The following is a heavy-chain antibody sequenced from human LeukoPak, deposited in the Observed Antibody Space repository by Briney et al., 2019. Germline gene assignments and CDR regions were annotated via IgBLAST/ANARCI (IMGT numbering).Heavy chain of an antibody. D-gene: IGHD4-11*01. J-gene: IGHJ3*02. CDR1: GFTFSRKW. V-gene: IGHV3-74*01. Sequence: PGGSLRLSCAASGFTFSRKWMHWVRQAPGKGLVWVSRANSDGSSTNYADSVKGRFTISRDNAKNTLYLQMNSLRDEDTAVYYCARAQYLADDAFDIWGQGTMVTVSS. CDR2: ANSDGSST. CDR3: ARAQYLADDAFDI.